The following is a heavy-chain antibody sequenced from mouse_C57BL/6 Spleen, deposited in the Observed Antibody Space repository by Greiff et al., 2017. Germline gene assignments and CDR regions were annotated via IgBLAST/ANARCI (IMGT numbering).Heavy chain of an antibody. D-gene: IGHD2-2*01. V-gene: IGHV5-2*01. Sequence: EVQGVESGGGLVQPGESLKLSCESNEYEFPSHDMSWVRKTPEKRLELVAAMNSDGGSTYYPDTMERRFIISRDNTKKTLYLQMSSLRSEDTALYYCARRGYGYDWYFDVWGTGTTVTVSS. CDR2: MNSDGGST. CDR1: EYEFPSHD. J-gene: IGHJ1*03. CDR3: ARRGYGYDWYFDV.